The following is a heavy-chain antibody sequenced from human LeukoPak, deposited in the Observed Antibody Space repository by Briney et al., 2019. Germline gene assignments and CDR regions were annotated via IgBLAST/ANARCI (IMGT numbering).Heavy chain of an antibody. D-gene: IGHD3-10*01. V-gene: IGHV3-7*04. CDR1: GFSFSSYW. Sequence: PGGSLRLSCAASGFSFSSYWMTWVRQAPGKGLEWVANIKQDGSEKYYVDSVKGRFTISRDSAKNSLYLQMNSLRVEDTAVYYCARDQSMLRGVSCMDVWGQGTTVTVSS. CDR2: IKQDGSEK. CDR3: ARDQSMLRGVSCMDV. J-gene: IGHJ6*02.